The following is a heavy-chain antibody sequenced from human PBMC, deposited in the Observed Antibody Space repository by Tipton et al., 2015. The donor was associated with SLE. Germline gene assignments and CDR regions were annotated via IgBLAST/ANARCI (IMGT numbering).Heavy chain of an antibody. CDR1: GFTFSSYW. CDR3: ATSGDSSYYFDY. D-gene: IGHD3-22*01. J-gene: IGHJ4*02. V-gene: IGHV3-74*01. CDR2: INSDGSST. Sequence: SLRLSCAASGFTFSSYWMHWVRQAPGKGLVWVSRINSDGSSTSYADSVKGRFTISRDNSKNTLYLQMNSLRAEDTAVYYCATSGDSSYYFDYWGQGTLVTVSS.